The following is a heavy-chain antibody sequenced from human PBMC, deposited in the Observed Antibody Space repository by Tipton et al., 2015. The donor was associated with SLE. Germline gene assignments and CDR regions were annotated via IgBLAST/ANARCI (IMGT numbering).Heavy chain of an antibody. CDR3: AADSRDGYNSYFDY. CDR1: GFTFSGFG. D-gene: IGHD5-24*01. J-gene: IGHJ4*02. V-gene: IGHV3-30*02. CDR2: IWHDGTNK. Sequence: SLRLSCAASGFTFSGFGMHWVRQSPGKGLEWVALIWHDGTNKYYGDSAKGRFTISRDNSNYTLYLQINSLRADDTAVYYCAADSRDGYNSYFDYWGQGTLVTVSS.